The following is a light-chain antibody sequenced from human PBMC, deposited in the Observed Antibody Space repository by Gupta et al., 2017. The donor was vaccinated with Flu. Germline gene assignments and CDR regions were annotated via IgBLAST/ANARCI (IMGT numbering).Light chain of an antibody. CDR3: ATWDHSLSAVV. CDR1: SSNIGSNY. J-gene: IGLJ3*02. CDR2: EDI. V-gene: IGLV1-51*02. Sequence: QSVLTQPTSVSAAPGQKVTISCPGGSSNIGSNYVSWYQQLPGTAPKLLIFEDIKRPSGIPDRFSGSKSGTSATLGITGVETGDEADYYCATWDHSLSAVVFGGGTKLTVL.